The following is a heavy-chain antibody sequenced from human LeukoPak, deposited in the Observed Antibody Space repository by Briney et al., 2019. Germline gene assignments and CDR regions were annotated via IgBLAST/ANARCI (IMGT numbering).Heavy chain of an antibody. CDR1: GFPFSAYA. J-gene: IGHJ4*02. CDR2: ISGSGGST. CDR3: AGGTGFIIKD. Sequence: GGSLRLSCEASGFPFSAYAVTWVRQAPGKGLEWVSVISGSGGSTYYADSVKGRFTISRDNSKNTLFLQMNNLRAEDTAVYYCAGGTGFIIKDWGQGTLVTVSS. D-gene: IGHD3-9*01. V-gene: IGHV3-23*01.